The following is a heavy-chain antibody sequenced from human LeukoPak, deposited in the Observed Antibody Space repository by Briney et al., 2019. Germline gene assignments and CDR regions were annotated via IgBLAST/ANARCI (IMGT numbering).Heavy chain of an antibody. D-gene: IGHD6-13*01. CDR3: ARHRPYSGSWYY. CDR1: GGTFSSYA. J-gene: IGHJ4*02. Sequence: SVKVSCKASGGTFSSYAISWVRQAPGQGLECMGRIIPIFGTANYAQKFQGRVTITTDESTSTAYMELSSLRSEDTAVYYCARHRPYSGSWYYWAQGTLVTVSS. CDR2: IIPIFGTA. V-gene: IGHV1-69*05.